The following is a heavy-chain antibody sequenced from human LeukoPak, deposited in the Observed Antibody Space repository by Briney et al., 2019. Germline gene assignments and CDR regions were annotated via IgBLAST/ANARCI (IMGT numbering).Heavy chain of an antibody. J-gene: IGHJ4*02. V-gene: IGHV3-33*01. Sequence: GRSLRLSCAASGFTFSSYGTHWVRQAPGKGLEWVAVIWYDGSNKYYADSVKGRFTISRDNSKNTLYLQMNSLRAEDTAVYYCARGGGYSYGLPWDYWGQGTLVTVSS. CDR3: ARGGGYSYGLPWDY. CDR2: IWYDGSNK. CDR1: GFTFSSYG. D-gene: IGHD5-18*01.